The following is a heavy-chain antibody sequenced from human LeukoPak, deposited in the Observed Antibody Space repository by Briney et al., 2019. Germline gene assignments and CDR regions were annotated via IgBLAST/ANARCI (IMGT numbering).Heavy chain of an antibody. CDR2: MFYSGRT. CDR3: ARRAGSLVYYFDS. V-gene: IGHV4-59*08. J-gene: IGHJ4*02. D-gene: IGHD3-10*01. CDR1: GGSIKSHY. Sequence: SETLSLTCTISGGSIKSHYWSWIRQAPGKGLEWIAYMFYSGRTEYNPPLKSRVTISVDTSRNQVSLKVNSVTAADTAVYYCARRAGSLVYYFDSWGKGTLVTVSS.